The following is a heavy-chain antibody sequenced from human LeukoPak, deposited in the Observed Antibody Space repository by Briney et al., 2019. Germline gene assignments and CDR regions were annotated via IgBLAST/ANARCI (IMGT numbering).Heavy chain of an antibody. CDR2: ISYDGSNK. J-gene: IGHJ4*02. V-gene: IGHV3-30*04. Sequence: GGSLTLSCAASGFTFSGYAMDWVRQAPGKGLEWVALISYDGSNKYYADSVKGRFTFSRDNSKNTLYLQMNSLRADDTAVYYCARARGSDYDDGFDNWGQGTLVTVSS. CDR1: GFTFSGYA. CDR3: ARARGSDYDDGFDN. D-gene: IGHD5-12*01.